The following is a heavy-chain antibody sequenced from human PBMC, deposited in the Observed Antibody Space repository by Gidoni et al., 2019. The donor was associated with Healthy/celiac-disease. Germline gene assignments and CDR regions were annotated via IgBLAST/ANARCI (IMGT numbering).Heavy chain of an antibody. CDR3: ASGPLGWELLCFDY. CDR2: IIPIFGTA. D-gene: IGHD1-26*01. V-gene: IGHV1-69*01. J-gene: IGHJ4*02. Sequence: QVQLVQSGAAVTKPGSSVKVSCKASGGPCSSYATSWVRQAPGQGLEWMGGIIPIFGTANDAQKFQGRVTITADESTSTAYMGLSRLRSEDTAVYYCASGPLGWELLCFDYWGKGTLVNVSA. CDR1: GGPCSSYA.